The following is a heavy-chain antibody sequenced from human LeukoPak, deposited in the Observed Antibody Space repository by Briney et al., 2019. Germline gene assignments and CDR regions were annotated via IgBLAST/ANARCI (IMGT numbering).Heavy chain of an antibody. CDR3: AKQLGYCSDGSCYFPY. D-gene: IGHD2-15*01. J-gene: IGHJ4*02. CDR2: ISGSGGST. Sequence: GGSLRLSCAASGFIFSSYGMSWVRQAPGKGLEWVSAISGSGGSTYYADSVQGRFTISRDNSKSTLCLQMNSLRAEDTAVYYCAKQLGYCSDGSCYFPYWGQGTLVTVSS. CDR1: GFIFSSYG. V-gene: IGHV3-23*01.